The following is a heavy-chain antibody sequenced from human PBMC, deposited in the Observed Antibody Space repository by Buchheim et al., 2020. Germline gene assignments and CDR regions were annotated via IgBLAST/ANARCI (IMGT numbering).Heavy chain of an antibody. CDR2: IKKDGSEK. V-gene: IGHV3-7*01. CDR3: VREVSSTLEWYYYYYFDY. D-gene: IGHD3-3*01. J-gene: IGHJ4*02. Sequence: VQLVESGGGLVQPGGSLRLSCAVSGFTFDTHWMSWVRQAPGKGLEWVANIKKDGSEKSYVDSVKGRFSISRDNAKKSVYLQMNSLRAEDTAVYYCVREVSSTLEWYYYYYFDYWGQGT. CDR1: GFTFDTHW.